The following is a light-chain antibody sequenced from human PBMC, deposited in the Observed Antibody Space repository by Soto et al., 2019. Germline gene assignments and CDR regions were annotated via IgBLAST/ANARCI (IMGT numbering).Light chain of an antibody. CDR2: DVS. J-gene: IGLJ1*01. CDR3: SSYTSSTTEV. V-gene: IGLV2-14*03. CDR1: SSDVGGYNY. Sequence: QSVLTPPASVSGSPGQSIAISCTGTSSDVGGYNYVSWYQQHPGKAPKLMIYDVSSRPSGVSNRFSGSKSGNTASLTISGLQAGDEADYYCSSYTSSTTEVFGTGTKVTV.